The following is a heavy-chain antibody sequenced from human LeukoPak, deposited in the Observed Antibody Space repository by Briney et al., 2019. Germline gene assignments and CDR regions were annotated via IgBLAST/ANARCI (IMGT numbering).Heavy chain of an antibody. J-gene: IGHJ4*02. CDR2: ISYDGSNK. CDR3: ARDRRIAAAGTALDY. Sequence: GRSLRLSCAASGFTFSSYAMHWVRQAPGKGLEWVAFISYDGSNKYYADSVKGRFTISRDNSKNTLYLQMNSLRAEDTAVYYCARDRRIAAAGTALDYWGQGTLVTVSS. CDR1: GFTFSSYA. D-gene: IGHD6-13*01. V-gene: IGHV3-30-3*01.